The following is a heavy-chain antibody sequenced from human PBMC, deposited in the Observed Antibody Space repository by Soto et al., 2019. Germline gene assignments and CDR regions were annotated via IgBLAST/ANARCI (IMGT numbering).Heavy chain of an antibody. CDR1: GASISSSY. J-gene: IGHJ5*02. CDR2: VYHTGAT. Sequence: LSLTCTVSGASISSSYWSWIRQSPERGLEWIAYVYHTGATNYNPSLKSRVTISLDTSKGQFSLNLTSLTTADTAVYFCARGKEYYGSGSYGGVNWFDPWGQGTLVTVSS. CDR3: ARGKEYYGSGSYGGVNWFDP. D-gene: IGHD3-10*01. V-gene: IGHV4-59*01.